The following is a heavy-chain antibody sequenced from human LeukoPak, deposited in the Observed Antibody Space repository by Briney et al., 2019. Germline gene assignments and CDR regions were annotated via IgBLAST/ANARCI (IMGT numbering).Heavy chain of an antibody. CDR2: IYPGDSDT. J-gene: IGHJ4*02. V-gene: IGHV5-51*01. D-gene: IGHD5-18*01. CDR3: ARLHVHTTMALDY. CDR1: GYSFSNYW. Sequence: GESLKISCKTAGYSFSNYWIGWVRQMPGKGLEWMGIIYPGDSDTRYSPSFQGQVTISADKTISTAYLQWSSLKASDTAMYYCARLHVHTTMALDYWGQGTLVTVSS.